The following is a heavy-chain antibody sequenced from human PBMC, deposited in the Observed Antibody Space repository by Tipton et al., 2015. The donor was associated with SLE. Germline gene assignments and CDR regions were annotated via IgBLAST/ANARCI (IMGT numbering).Heavy chain of an antibody. V-gene: IGHV4-59*08. Sequence: TLSLTCTVSGASISSYYWSWIRQPPGKGLEWIGYIYYSGSTIHNPSPKSRVTMSVDTSKNQFSLKLSSVTAADTAAYYCARKKGAIAAFDYWGQGTLVTVSS. D-gene: IGHD1-26*01. CDR1: GASISSYY. J-gene: IGHJ4*02. CDR3: ARKKGAIAAFDY. CDR2: IYYSGST.